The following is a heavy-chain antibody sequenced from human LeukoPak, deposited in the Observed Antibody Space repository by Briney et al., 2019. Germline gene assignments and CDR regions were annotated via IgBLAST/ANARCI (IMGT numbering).Heavy chain of an antibody. V-gene: IGHV3-23*01. CDR3: AREYSSTSGRAFDI. CDR2: ISGSGGST. CDR1: GFTFSSYA. D-gene: IGHD6-6*01. Sequence: GGSLRLSCAASGFTFSSYAMSWVRQAPGKGLEWVSAISGSGGSTYYADSVKGRFTISRDNAKNSLFLQMNSLRADDTAVYYCAREYSSTSGRAFDIWGQGTMVTVSS. J-gene: IGHJ3*02.